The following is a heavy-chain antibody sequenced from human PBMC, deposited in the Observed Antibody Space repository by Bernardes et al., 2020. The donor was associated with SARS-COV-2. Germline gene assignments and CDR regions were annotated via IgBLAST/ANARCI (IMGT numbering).Heavy chain of an antibody. J-gene: IGHJ6*02. V-gene: IGHV4-34*01. CDR1: GGSFSGYY. Sequence: SETLSLTCAVYGGSFSGYYWSWIRQPPGKGLEWIGEINHSGSTNYNPSLKSRVTISVDTSKNQFSLKLSSVTAADTAVYYCAKLALPGKTYYYYYGMDVWGQGTTVTVSS. CDR2: INHSGST. CDR3: AKLALPGKTYYYYYGMDV. D-gene: IGHD2-2*01.